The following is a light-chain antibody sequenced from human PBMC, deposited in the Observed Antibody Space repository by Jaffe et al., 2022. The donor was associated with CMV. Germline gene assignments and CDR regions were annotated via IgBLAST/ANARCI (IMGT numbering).Light chain of an antibody. Sequence: EVVLTQFPDTLSLSPGERVALSCRASQSISGSSLAWYQQKPGQAPRLLIYGTSNRATGLPDRFSGSGSGTDFTLTISRLETEDFAVYFCQQYGATPWTFGQGTKVEIK. CDR2: GTS. CDR3: QQYGATPWT. V-gene: IGKV3-20*01. J-gene: IGKJ1*01. CDR1: QSISGSS.